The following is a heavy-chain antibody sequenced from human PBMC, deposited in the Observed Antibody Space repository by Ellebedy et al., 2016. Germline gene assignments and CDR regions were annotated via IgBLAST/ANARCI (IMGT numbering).Heavy chain of an antibody. Sequence: SETLSLTXTVSGGSISSSSYYWGWIRQPPGKGLEWIGTIYYSGSTYYNPSLKSRVTISVDTSKNQFSLKLSSVTATDTAVYYCARVAASGDIVVVPAAISPWGQGTLVTVSS. CDR2: IYYSGST. V-gene: IGHV4-39*01. CDR3: ARVAASGDIVVVPAAISP. CDR1: GGSISSSSYY. J-gene: IGHJ5*02. D-gene: IGHD2-2*02.